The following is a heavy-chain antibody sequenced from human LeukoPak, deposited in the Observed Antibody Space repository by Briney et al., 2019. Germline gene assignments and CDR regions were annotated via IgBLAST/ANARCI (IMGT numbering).Heavy chain of an antibody. CDR3: ARGRPHGNDY. CDR1: GFTFSSYS. D-gene: IGHD4-23*01. Sequence: GGSLRLSCAASGFTFSSYSMNWVRQAPGKGLEWVSSISSSSSYIYYADSVKGRFTISRDNAKNSLHLQMHSLRVEDTAVYYCARGRPHGNDYWGQGTLVTVSS. CDR2: ISSSSSYI. J-gene: IGHJ4*02. V-gene: IGHV3-21*01.